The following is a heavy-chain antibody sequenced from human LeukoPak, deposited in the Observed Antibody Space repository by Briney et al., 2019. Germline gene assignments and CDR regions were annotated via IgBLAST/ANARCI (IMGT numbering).Heavy chain of an antibody. Sequence: GGSLRLSCVASGFIFTNCAMTWVRQAPGKGLEWVSTISGSGGITYYADSVKGRFTISRDNSRNTLFLQMNNLRAEDTAVYYCAMNYYDSSRYFPFDFWGQGTLVTVSS. CDR1: GFIFTNCA. CDR2: ISGSGGIT. V-gene: IGHV3-23*01. J-gene: IGHJ4*02. CDR3: AMNYYDSSRYFPFDF. D-gene: IGHD3-22*01.